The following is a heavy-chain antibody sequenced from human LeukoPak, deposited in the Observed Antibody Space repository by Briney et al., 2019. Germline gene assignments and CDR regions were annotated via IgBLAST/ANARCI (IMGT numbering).Heavy chain of an antibody. Sequence: SQTLSLTCTVSGGSISSGDYYWSWIRQPPGKGLEWIACMYYSGSTYYNPSLKSRVTMSADTSKNQFSLKLTSVTAADTAVYYCARVEYCGGDCYSGDNWFDPWGQGTLVTVSS. J-gene: IGHJ5*02. CDR3: ARVEYCGGDCYSGDNWFDP. CDR1: GGSISSGDYY. CDR2: MYYSGST. D-gene: IGHD2-21*02. V-gene: IGHV4-30-4*01.